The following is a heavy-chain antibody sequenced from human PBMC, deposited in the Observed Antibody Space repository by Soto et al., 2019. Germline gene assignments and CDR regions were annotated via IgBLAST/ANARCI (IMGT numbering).Heavy chain of an antibody. CDR3: ARTAVLVADTFSGAFDI. V-gene: IGHV2-5*02. CDR2: IYWDDDK. Sequence: QITLKESGPTLVKPTQTLTLTCTFSGFSLSTSGVGVGWICQPQGNALEWLALIYWDDDKRYSSYLKSRLTITKDTAKNQVVLKITNIDHVDTATYYCARTAVLVADTFSGAFDIWGQGTMVTVS. D-gene: IGHD6-19*01. CDR1: GFSLSTSGVG. J-gene: IGHJ3*02.